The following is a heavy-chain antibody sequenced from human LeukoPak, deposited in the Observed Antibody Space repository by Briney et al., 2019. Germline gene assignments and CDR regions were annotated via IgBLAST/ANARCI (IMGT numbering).Heavy chain of an antibody. Sequence: GGSLRLSCAASGFTFNIYAMNWVRQASGKGLEWVSTISGSGISTYYADSVKGRFTVSRDNSKNTLYLQMNSLRAEDTAVYFCAKDQHGYDKPIDYWGQGTLVTVSS. CDR1: GFTFNIYA. CDR3: AKDQHGYDKPIDY. V-gene: IGHV3-23*01. D-gene: IGHD5-12*01. CDR2: ISGSGIST. J-gene: IGHJ4*02.